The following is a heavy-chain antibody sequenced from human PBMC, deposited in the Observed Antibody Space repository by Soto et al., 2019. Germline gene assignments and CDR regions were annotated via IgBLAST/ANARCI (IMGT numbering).Heavy chain of an antibody. Sequence: QVQLVESGGGMVQPGRSLRLSCAASGFTFSSYGMHWVRQAPGKGLEWVAVISYDGSNKYYADSVKGRFTISRDNSKNTLYLQMNSLRAEDTAVYYCAKDRRGYSYGTYYYHYGMDVWGQGTTVTVSS. D-gene: IGHD5-18*01. CDR3: AKDRRGYSYGTYYYHYGMDV. CDR2: ISYDGSNK. CDR1: GFTFSSYG. J-gene: IGHJ6*02. V-gene: IGHV3-30*18.